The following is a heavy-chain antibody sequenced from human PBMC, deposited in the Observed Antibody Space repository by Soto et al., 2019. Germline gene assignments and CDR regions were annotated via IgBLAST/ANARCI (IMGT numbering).Heavy chain of an antibody. CDR3: ASGFSFSDNSDNDRIYFYYGLNV. CDR1: GGSITTGHW. Sequence: SETLSLTCDVSGGSITTGHWWTWVRQSPGKGLEWIGEIYQSGITNYNPSLNSRLSISMDQSKNQFSLKLTSVTAADTALYFCASGFSFSDNSDNDRIYFYYGLNVWGQGTTVTVSS. CDR2: IYQSGIT. J-gene: IGHJ6*02. D-gene: IGHD2-15*01. V-gene: IGHV4-4*02.